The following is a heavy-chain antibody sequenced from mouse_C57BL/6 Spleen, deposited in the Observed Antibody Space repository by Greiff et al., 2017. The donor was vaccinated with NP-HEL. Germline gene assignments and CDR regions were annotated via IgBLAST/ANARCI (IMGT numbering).Heavy chain of an antibody. J-gene: IGHJ3*01. CDR1: GYTFTSYW. D-gene: IGHD2-1*01. CDR3: AREDGNHGRFAY. V-gene: IGHV1-52*01. CDR2: IDPSDSAT. Sequence: VQLQQPGAELVRPGSSVKLSCKASGYTFTSYWMHWVKQRPIQGLEWIGNIDPSDSATHYNQKFKDKAPLTVDKSSSTAYMQLSSLTSEDSAVYYCAREDGNHGRFAYWGQGALVTVSA.